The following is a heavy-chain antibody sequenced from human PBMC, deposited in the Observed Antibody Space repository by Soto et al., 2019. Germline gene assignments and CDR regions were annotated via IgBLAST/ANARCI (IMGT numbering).Heavy chain of an antibody. Sequence: SLRLSCAASGFTFSSSAMSWVRQAPGKGLEWVSAISGSGGSTYYADSVKGRFTISRDNSKNTLYLQMNSLRAEDTAVYYCAKSMIAARTPKAAFDIWAQGTMVTVSS. CDR3: AKSMIAARTPKAAFDI. CDR1: GFTFSSSA. J-gene: IGHJ3*02. D-gene: IGHD6-6*01. CDR2: ISGSGGST. V-gene: IGHV3-23*01.